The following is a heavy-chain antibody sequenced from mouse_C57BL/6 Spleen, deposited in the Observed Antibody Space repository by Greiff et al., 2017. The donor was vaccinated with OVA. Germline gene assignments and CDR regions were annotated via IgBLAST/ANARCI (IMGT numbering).Heavy chain of an antibody. Sequence: DVKLQESGAELVRPGASVKLSCTASGFNIKDDYMHWVKQRPEQGLEWIGWIDPENGDTEYASKFQGKATITADTSSNTAYLQLSSLTSEDTAVYYCTIPPITYWGQGTLVTVSA. D-gene: IGHD1-1*01. CDR1: GFNIKDDY. CDR2: IDPENGDT. V-gene: IGHV14-4*01. CDR3: TIPPITY. J-gene: IGHJ3*01.